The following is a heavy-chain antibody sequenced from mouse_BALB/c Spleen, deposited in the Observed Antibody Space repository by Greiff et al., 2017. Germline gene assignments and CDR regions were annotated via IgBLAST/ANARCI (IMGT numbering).Heavy chain of an antibody. D-gene: IGHD1-1*01. Sequence: DVMLVESGGGLVKPGGSLKLSCAASGFTFSSYAMSWVRQTPEKRLEWVASISSGGSTYYPDSVKGRFTISRDNARNILYLQMSSLRSEDTAMYYCARASYYYGSSPYAMDYWGQGTSVTVSS. CDR2: ISSGGST. J-gene: IGHJ4*01. CDR1: GFTFSSYA. V-gene: IGHV5-6-5*01. CDR3: ARASYYYGSSPYAMDY.